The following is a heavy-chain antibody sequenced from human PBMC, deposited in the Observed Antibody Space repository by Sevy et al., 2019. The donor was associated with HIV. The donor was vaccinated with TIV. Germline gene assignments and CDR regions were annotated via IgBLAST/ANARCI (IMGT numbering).Heavy chain of an antibody. CDR3: ARDGGGGTTNSGMDV. J-gene: IGHJ6*02. V-gene: IGHV1-2*06. CDR2: VFPNSGGT. Sequence: ASVKVSCKASGYTFTGDYLHWVRQAPGHGLEWMGRVFPNSGGTNYAQKFQGRVTMTRETSISTAYMELSRLEADDTAVYYCARDGGGGTTNSGMDVWGQGTTVTVSS. D-gene: IGHD1-7*01. CDR1: GYTFTGDY.